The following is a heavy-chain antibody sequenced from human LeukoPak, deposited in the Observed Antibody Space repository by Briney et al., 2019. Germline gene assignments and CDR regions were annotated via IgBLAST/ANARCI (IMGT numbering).Heavy chain of an antibody. J-gene: IGHJ4*02. D-gene: IGHD5-12*01. CDR3: TTGERYSGYGIFDY. CDR2: IKSKTDGGTT. V-gene: IGHV3-15*01. CDR1: GFTFSNAW. Sequence: GSLRLSCAASGFTFSNAWMSWVRQAPGKGLEWVGRIKSKTDGGTTDYAAPVKGRFTISRDDSKNTLYLQMNSLKTEDTAVYYCTTGERYSGYGIFDYWGQGTLVTVSS.